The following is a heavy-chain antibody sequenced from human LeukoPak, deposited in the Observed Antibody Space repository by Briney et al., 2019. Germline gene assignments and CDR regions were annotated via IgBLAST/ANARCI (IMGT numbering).Heavy chain of an antibody. Sequence: VASVKVSCKASGGTFSSYAISWVRQAPGQGLEWMGRIIPILGIANYAQKFQGRVTITADKSTSTAYMELSSLRSEDTAVYYCARVLDTAMAFAYWGQGTLVTVSS. CDR3: ARVLDTAMAFAY. CDR1: GGTFSSYA. D-gene: IGHD5-18*01. CDR2: IIPILGIA. V-gene: IGHV1-69*04. J-gene: IGHJ4*02.